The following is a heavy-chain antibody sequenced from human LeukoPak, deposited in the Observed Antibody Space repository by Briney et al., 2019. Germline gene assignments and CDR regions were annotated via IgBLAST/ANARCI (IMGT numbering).Heavy chain of an antibody. CDR1: GGSISSYY. Sequence: SETLSLTCTVSGGSISSYYWSWIRQPPGKGLEWIGFIYYSGNANYNPSLKSRVTISVDTSKNQFSLKLSSVTAADTAVYYCARDLYNWNSWGQGTLVTVSS. CDR3: ARDLYNWNS. V-gene: IGHV4-59*01. D-gene: IGHD1-20*01. J-gene: IGHJ4*02. CDR2: IYYSGNA.